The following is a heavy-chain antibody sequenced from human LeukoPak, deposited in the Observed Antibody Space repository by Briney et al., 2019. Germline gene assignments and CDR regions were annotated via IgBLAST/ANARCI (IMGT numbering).Heavy chain of an antibody. V-gene: IGHV3-23*01. D-gene: IGHD1-26*01. CDR3: ARPRGSGYYVPYYFDY. CDR2: ISSSGGNT. CDR1: GFSFSSYA. J-gene: IGHJ4*02. Sequence: GGSLRLSCAASGFSFSSYAMSWVRQARGKGLECGSVISSSGGNTYYADCVKVRFTISRDNAKNSLYLQMNSLRAEDTAVYYCARPRGSGYYVPYYFDYWGQGTLVTVSS.